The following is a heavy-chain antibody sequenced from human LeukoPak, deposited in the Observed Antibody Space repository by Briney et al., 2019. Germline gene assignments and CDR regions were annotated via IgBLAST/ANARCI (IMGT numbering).Heavy chain of an antibody. CDR2: ISYDGSNK. CDR1: GFTFSSYG. Sequence: PGRSLRLSCAASGFTFSSYGMHWVRQAPGKGLEWVAVISYDGSNKYYADSVKGRFTISRDNSKNTLYLQMNSLRAEDTAVYYCARGIGGRYYDSSGYYSEYYFDYWGQGTLVTVS. CDR3: ARGIGGRYYDSSGYYSEYYFDY. V-gene: IGHV3-30*03. J-gene: IGHJ4*02. D-gene: IGHD3-22*01.